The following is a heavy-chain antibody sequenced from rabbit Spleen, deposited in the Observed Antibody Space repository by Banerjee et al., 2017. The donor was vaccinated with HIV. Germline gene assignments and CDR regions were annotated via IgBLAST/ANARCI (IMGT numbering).Heavy chain of an antibody. CDR1: GFSFSNGVY. CDR2: IHVGGTFI. V-gene: IGHV1S40*01. D-gene: IGHD1-1*01. CDR3: ARGSNNIGYGNDL. Sequence: QSLEESGGDLVKPGASLTLTCTASGFSFSNGVYMCWVRQAPGKGLEWIACIHVGGTFIYYASWAKGRFTISKASSTTVTLQMTSLTAADTATYFCARGSNNIGYGNDLWGPGTLVTVS. J-gene: IGHJ4*01.